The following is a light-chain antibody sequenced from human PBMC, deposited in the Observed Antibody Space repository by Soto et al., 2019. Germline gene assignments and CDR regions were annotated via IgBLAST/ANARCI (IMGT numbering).Light chain of an antibody. CDR3: CSYAGSYTGV. V-gene: IGLV2-11*01. Sequence: QSALTQPRSVSGSPGQSVTISCTGASSDVGGYDYVSWYQQHPGKAPKLMIYDVNQRPSGVPDRFSGSKSGNTASLTISGLQADDEADYYCCSYAGSYTGVFGGGTKLTVL. CDR1: SSDVGGYDY. J-gene: IGLJ3*02. CDR2: DVN.